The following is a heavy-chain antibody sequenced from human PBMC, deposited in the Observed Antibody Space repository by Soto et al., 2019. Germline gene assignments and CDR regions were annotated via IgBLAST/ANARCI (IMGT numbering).Heavy chain of an antibody. CDR1: GYTFTSYG. CDR3: ATRGVAAAGTGDAFDI. J-gene: IGHJ3*02. V-gene: IGHV1-18*01. CDR2: ISAYNGNT. D-gene: IGHD6-13*01. Sequence: ASVKVSFKASGYTFTSYGISWVRQAPGQGLEWMGWISAYNGNTNYAQKLQGRVTMTTDTSTSTAYMELRSLRSDDTAVYYCATRGVAAAGTGDAFDIWGQGTMVTVSS.